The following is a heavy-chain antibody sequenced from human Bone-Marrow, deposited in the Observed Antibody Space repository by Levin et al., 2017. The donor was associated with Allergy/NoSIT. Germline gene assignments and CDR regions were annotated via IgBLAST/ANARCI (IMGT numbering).Heavy chain of an antibody. CDR2: ISDDGSST. V-gene: IGHV3-74*01. CDR1: GFTFNSHW. Sequence: SGGSLRLSCAASGFTFNSHWMHWVRQVPGKGLVWVSRISDDGSSTTYADSVKGRFTVSRDNAKNTLYLQMNSLRAEDTAMYYCARDYHSIDYWGQGTLVTVSS. D-gene: IGHD3-22*01. CDR3: ARDYHSIDY. J-gene: IGHJ4*02.